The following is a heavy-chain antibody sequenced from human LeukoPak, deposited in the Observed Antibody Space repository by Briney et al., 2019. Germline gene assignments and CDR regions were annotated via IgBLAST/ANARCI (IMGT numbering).Heavy chain of an antibody. D-gene: IGHD3-10*01. CDR2: IYYSGST. Sequence: SETLSLTCTVSGGSISSCDYYWSWIRPPPGKGLEWIGYIYYSGSTYYNPSLKSRVTISVDTSKNQFSLKLSSVTAADTAVYYCARVDLYGSGSYYVLRWFDPWGQGTLVTVSS. V-gene: IGHV4-30-4*01. CDR1: GGSISSCDYY. CDR3: ARVDLYGSGSYYVLRWFDP. J-gene: IGHJ5*02.